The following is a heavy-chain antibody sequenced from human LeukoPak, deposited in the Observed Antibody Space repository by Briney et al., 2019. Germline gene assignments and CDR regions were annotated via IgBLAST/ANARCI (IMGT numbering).Heavy chain of an antibody. V-gene: IGHV3-15*01. CDR1: GFTFSNAW. Sequence: PGGSLRLSCAASGFTFSNAWMSWVRQAPGKGLEWVGRIKSKTDGGTTDYAAPVKGRFTISRDDSKNTLYLQMNSLKTEDTAVYYCTTEARWELLFDYWGQGTLVTVSS. D-gene: IGHD1-26*01. CDR2: IKSKTDGGTT. CDR3: TTEARWELLFDY. J-gene: IGHJ4*02.